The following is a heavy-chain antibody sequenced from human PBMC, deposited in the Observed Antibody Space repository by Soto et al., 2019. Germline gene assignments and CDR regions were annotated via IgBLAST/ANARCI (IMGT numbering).Heavy chain of an antibody. J-gene: IGHJ3*02. V-gene: IGHV4-59*01. CDR1: GGSISSYY. Sequence: PSETLSLTCTVSGGSISSYYWSWIRQPPGKGLEWIGYIYYSGSTNYNPSLKSRVTISVDTSKNQFSLKLSSVTAADTAVYYCARDPKYCSSTSCYAGRAFDIWGQGTRVTVSS. CDR3: ARDPKYCSSTSCYAGRAFDI. D-gene: IGHD2-2*01. CDR2: IYYSGST.